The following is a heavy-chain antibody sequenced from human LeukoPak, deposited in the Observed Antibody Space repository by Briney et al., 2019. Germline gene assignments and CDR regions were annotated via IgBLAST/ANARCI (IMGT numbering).Heavy chain of an antibody. CDR3: ARGAVVVVAATWRRHNYYYMDV. CDR2: IIPIFGTA. CDR1: GGTFSSYA. D-gene: IGHD2-15*01. Sequence: GASVKVSCKASGGTFSSYAISWVRQAPGQGLEWMGGIIPIFGTANYAQKFQGRVTITADESTSTAYMELSSLRSEDTAVYYCARGAVVVVAATWRRHNYYYMDVWGKGTTVTISS. J-gene: IGHJ6*03. V-gene: IGHV1-69*13.